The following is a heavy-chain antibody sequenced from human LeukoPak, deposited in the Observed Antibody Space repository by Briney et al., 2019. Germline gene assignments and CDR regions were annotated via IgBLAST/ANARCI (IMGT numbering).Heavy chain of an antibody. CDR2: ISGSGGST. Sequence: GGSLRLSCAASGFTFSSYAMSWVRQAPGKGLEWVSAISGSGGSTYYADSVKGRFTISRDNSKNTLYLQMNSLRAEDTAVYYCAKSYYDSSGYYFYWYFDISGPGTTVTVSS. D-gene: IGHD3-22*01. CDR1: GFTFSSYA. J-gene: IGHJ6*02. CDR3: AKSYYDSSGYYFYWYFDI. V-gene: IGHV3-23*01.